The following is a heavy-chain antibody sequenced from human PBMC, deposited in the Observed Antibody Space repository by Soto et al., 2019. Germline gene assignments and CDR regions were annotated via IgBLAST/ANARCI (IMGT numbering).Heavy chain of an antibody. D-gene: IGHD2-2*01. V-gene: IGHV4-34*01. J-gene: IGHJ4*02. CDR2: IDHGGST. CDR3: ARTYQVLGLYYFDY. Sequence: PXETLCLTGAVYGGCFSGSCWSWIRQPPGKGLEWIGEIDHGGSTNYNSSLNSRVTISLDTSKNQFSLKLSSVTAADTAVYYCARTYQVLGLYYFDYWGQGTPVTVSS. CDR1: GGCFSGSC.